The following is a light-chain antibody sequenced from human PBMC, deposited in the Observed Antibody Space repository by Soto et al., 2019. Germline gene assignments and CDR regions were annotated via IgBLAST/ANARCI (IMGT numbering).Light chain of an antibody. J-gene: IGKJ5*01. CDR2: GVS. V-gene: IGKV3-20*01. CDR1: QSLNSN. CDR3: QQYGSSPLIT. Sequence: THSPVILSVSPGERATVSCRASQSLNSNLAWYQQKPGQAPRLLIYGVSSRATVIPDRFSGSGSGTDFTLTISRLEPEDFAVYHCQQYGSSPLITFGQGTRLEIK.